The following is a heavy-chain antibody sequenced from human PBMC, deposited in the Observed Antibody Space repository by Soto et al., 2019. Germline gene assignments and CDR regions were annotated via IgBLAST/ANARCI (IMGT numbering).Heavy chain of an antibody. CDR1: GFTFSSYS. Sequence: GGSLRLSCAASGFTFSSYSMNWVRQAPGKGLEWVSYISSSSSTIYYADSVKGRFTISRDNAKNSLYLQMNSLRDEDTAVYYCARDTYYYDSSGPPAYWGQGTLVTVSS. J-gene: IGHJ4*02. V-gene: IGHV3-48*02. D-gene: IGHD3-22*01. CDR3: ARDTYYYDSSGPPAY. CDR2: ISSSSSTI.